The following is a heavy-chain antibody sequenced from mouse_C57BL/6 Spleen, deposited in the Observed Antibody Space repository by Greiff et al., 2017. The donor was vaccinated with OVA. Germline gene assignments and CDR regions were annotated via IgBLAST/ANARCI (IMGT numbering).Heavy chain of an antibody. D-gene: IGHD1-1*01. J-gene: IGHJ3*01. Sequence: QVQLQQPGAELVKPGASVKLSCKASGYTFTSYWMHWVKQRPGQGLEWIGMIYPNSGSTNYNEKFKSKATLTLEKSSNTAYMQLSSLTYEDSAVYYCERSGGDIYYAWFAYWGQGTLVTVSA. CDR2: IYPNSGST. CDR3: ERSGGDIYYAWFAY. V-gene: IGHV1-64*01. CDR1: GYTFTSYW.